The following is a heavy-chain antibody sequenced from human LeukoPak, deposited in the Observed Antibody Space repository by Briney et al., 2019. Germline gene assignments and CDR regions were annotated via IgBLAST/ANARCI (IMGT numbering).Heavy chain of an antibody. CDR1: GFTVSSNY. D-gene: IGHD6-13*01. CDR3: VKQSAAGAGYYFDY. Sequence: PGGSLRLSCAASGFTVSSNYMSWVRQAPGKGLEWVAVISYDGSNDSYADSVKGRFTISRDNSKNTLYLQMNSLRAEGTAVYYCVKQSAAGAGYYFDYWGQGTLVTVSS. J-gene: IGHJ4*02. CDR2: ISYDGSND. V-gene: IGHV3-30*18.